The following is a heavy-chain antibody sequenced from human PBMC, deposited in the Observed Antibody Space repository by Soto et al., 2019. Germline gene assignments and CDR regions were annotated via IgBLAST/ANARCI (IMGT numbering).Heavy chain of an antibody. CDR2: ISGSGGST. D-gene: IGHD3-3*01. V-gene: IGHV3-23*01. CDR1: GFTFSSYA. Sequence: EVQLLESGGGLVQPGGSLRLSCAASGFTFSSYAMSWVRQAPGKGLEWVSAISGSGGSTYYADSVKGRFTISRDNSKNTLYLQMNSLRAEDTAVYYCAKASKGAGVLRFLEWDLMESWYYYGMDVWGQGTTVTVSS. J-gene: IGHJ6*02. CDR3: AKASKGAGVLRFLEWDLMESWYYYGMDV.